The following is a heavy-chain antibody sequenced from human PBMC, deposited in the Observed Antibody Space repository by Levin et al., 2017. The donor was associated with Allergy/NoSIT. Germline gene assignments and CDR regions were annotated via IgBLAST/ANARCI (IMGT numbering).Heavy chain of an antibody. V-gene: IGHV3-30*04. CDR1: GFTFSSYA. Sequence: GGSLRLSCAASGFTFSSYAMHWVRQAPGKGLEWVTIISYDGNEKYYADSVQGRFTISRDNSKNTLYLQMNSLRAEDTTVYYCARRCSGGSCYYYYGIDVWGQGTTVTVSS. CDR2: ISYDGNEK. D-gene: IGHD2-15*01. J-gene: IGHJ6*02. CDR3: ARRCSGGSCYYYYGIDV.